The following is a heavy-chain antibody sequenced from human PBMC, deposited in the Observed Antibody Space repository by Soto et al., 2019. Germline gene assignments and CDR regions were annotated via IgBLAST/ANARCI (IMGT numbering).Heavy chain of an antibody. J-gene: IGHJ4*02. V-gene: IGHV3-23*01. CDR3: AKGFDYGDTKHIDH. D-gene: IGHD4-17*01. CDR1: GFDFSTHA. CDR2: ITNTGITT. Sequence: GGSLRLSCAASGFDFSTHALTWFRQAPGKGLEWLSSITNTGITTHYADSVKGRFTISRENSRNTLRLQLNNLRVDDTAVYYCAKGFDYGDTKHIDHWGQGTLATVSS.